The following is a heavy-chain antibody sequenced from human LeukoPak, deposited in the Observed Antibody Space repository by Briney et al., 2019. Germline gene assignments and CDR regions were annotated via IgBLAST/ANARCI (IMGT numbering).Heavy chain of an antibody. CDR1: GGSISSYY. V-gene: IGHV4-59*12. Sequence: SETLSLTCTVSGGSISSYYWSWIRQPPGKGLEWIGYIYYSGSTNYNPSLKSRVTISVDTSKNQFSLKLSSVTAADTAVYYCARDSKRTYYYYMDVWGKGTTVTISS. CDR3: ARDSKRTYYYYMDV. CDR2: IYYSGST. J-gene: IGHJ6*03.